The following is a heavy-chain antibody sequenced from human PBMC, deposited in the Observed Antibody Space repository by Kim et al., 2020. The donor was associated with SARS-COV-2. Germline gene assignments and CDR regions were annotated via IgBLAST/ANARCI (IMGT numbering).Heavy chain of an antibody. CDR3: VRGARDYIWGSYRYTQSHF. J-gene: IGHJ4*02. V-gene: IGHV3-48*02. D-gene: IGHD3-16*02. CDR1: GFTFSSYS. CDR2: ISSSSSTI. Sequence: GGSLRLSCAASGFTFSSYSMNWVRQAPGKGLEWVSYISSSSSTIYYADSVKGRFTISRDNAKNSLYLQMNSLRDEDTAVYYCVRGARDYIWGSYRYTQSHFWGQGTLVTVSS.